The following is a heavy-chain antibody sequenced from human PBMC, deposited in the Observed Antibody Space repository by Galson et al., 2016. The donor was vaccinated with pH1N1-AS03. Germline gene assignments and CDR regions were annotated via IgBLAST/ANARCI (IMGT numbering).Heavy chain of an antibody. Sequence: GAEVKKPGESLKISCKGSRDSFTNHWIAWVRQMTGKGLEWMAIIYPLDSDIRYGPSFQGQVTISADMSISTAYLEWSSLKASDTAIYYCARHMGNSWHDGLDFWGPGTLVTVSS. J-gene: IGHJ4*02. CDR3: ARHMGNSWHDGLDF. CDR1: RDSFTNHW. V-gene: IGHV5-51*01. D-gene: IGHD2-8*01. CDR2: IYPLDSDI.